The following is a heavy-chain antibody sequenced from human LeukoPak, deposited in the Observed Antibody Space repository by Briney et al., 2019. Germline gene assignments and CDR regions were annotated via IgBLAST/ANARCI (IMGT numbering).Heavy chain of an antibody. D-gene: IGHD3-10*01. CDR3: ARERITMVRGVIGYWYFDL. V-gene: IGHV6-1*01. J-gene: IGHJ2*01. CDR1: GDSVSSNSAA. Sequence: QTLSLTCALSGDSVSSNSAAWNWIRQSPSRGLEWLVRTYYRSKWYNDYAVSVKSRITINPDTSKNQFSLQLNSVTPEDTAVYYCARERITMVRGVIGYWYFDLWGRGTLVTVSS. CDR2: TYYRSKWYN.